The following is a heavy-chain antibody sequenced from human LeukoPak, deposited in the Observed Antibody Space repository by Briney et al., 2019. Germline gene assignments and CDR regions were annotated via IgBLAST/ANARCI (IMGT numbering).Heavy chain of an antibody. CDR1: GGSISSGSYY. V-gene: IGHV4-61*02. D-gene: IGHD3-10*01. CDR2: VYSSGST. J-gene: IGHJ6*03. Sequence: SQTLSLTCTVSGGSISSGSYYWTWIRQPAGKGLEYIGRVYSSGSTDSNPSLRSRLTMSVDTSKNQLSLKLTSVTAADTAVYYCARLGRFGALLPYYYYMDVWGKGTTVTVSS. CDR3: ARLGRFGALLPYYYYMDV.